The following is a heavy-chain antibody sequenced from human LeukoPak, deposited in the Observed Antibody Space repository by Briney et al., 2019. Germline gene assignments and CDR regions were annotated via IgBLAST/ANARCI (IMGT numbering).Heavy chain of an antibody. V-gene: IGHV3-23*01. CDR3: AKEEYSGYDVDY. D-gene: IGHD5-12*01. J-gene: IGHJ4*02. CDR2: ITSSGGST. CDR1: QFIFSTYA. Sequence: GGSLRLSCAASQFIFSTYAMSWVRQPPGKGLEWVSGITSSGGSTYYADSVRGRFTISRDNSKNTLSLQMNSLRVEDTAVYYCAKEEYSGYDVDYWGQGTLVTVSS.